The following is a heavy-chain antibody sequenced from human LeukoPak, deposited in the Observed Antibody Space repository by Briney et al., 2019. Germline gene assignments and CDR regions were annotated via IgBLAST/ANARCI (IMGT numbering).Heavy chain of an antibody. CDR1: GGSLRSYY. CDR3: ARVSRDGYNFDY. CDR2: IYYSGST. D-gene: IGHD5-24*01. Sequence: KPSETLSLNCTVSGGSLRSYYWSWIPQPPGERLGGVGYIYYSGSTNYNPSLESRVTISVDTSKNQFSLKLSSVTAADTAVYYCARVSRDGYNFDYWGQGTLVTVSS. V-gene: IGHV4-59*01. J-gene: IGHJ4*02.